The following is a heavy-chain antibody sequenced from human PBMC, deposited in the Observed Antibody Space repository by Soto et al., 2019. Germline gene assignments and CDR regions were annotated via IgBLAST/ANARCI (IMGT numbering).Heavy chain of an antibody. D-gene: IGHD1-26*01. CDR2: IIPILGIR. CDR3: ARDVGD. V-gene: IGHV1-69*08. Sequence: QLQLVQSGAEVKKPGSSVKVSCKASGVSFSTYTIPWVRQAPGQGLEWMGRIIPILGIRDYAQKFQARVTITADKSTSTAYMELSSLTSEDTAVYYCARDVGDLGQGTLVTVSS. CDR1: GVSFSTYT. J-gene: IGHJ4*02.